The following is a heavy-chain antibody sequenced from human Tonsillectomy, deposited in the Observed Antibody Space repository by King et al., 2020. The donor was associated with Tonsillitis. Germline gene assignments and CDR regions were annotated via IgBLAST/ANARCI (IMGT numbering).Heavy chain of an antibody. CDR3: ARHLLVTTERVSRLYNWFDP. D-gene: IGHD4-17*01. Sequence: QLQESGPGLVKPSETLSLTCTVSGGSISSSSYYWGWIRQPPGKGLEWIGSIYYSGSTYYNPSLKSRVTISVDTSKNQFSLKLSSVTAADTAVYYCARHLLVTTERVSRLYNWFDPWGQGTLVTVSS. J-gene: IGHJ5*02. V-gene: IGHV4-39*01. CDR2: IYYSGST. CDR1: GGSISSSSYY.